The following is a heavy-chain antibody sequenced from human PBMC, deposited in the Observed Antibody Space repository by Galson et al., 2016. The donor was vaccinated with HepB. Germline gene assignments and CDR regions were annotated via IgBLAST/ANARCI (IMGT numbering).Heavy chain of an antibody. CDR2: IYSNDEK. CDR1: GFSLTNDRMG. D-gene: IGHD2-21*01. CDR3: ARTMEGYGGDYFDY. J-gene: IGHJ4*02. V-gene: IGHV2-26*01. Sequence: PALVKPTQTLTLTCTVSGFSLTNDRMGVSWIRQPPGKALEWLAHIYSNDEKSYSTFLKSRLTISKDTSKSQVVLTMTNMDPVDTAAYYCARTMEGYGGDYFDYWGQGTLVTVSS.